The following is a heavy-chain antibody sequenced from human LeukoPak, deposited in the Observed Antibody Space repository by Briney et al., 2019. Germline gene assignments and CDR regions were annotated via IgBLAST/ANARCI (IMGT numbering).Heavy chain of an antibody. D-gene: IGHD3-10*01. Sequence: PSETLSLTCAVYGESFSGYYWTRIRQPPGKGLEWIGEINHSGSTNYNPSLKSRLTISVDTSKNQFSLRLSSVTAADTAVYYCARRRGDGSGNYYIKYYYDYYMDVWGKGSTVTVSS. J-gene: IGHJ6*03. CDR1: GESFSGYY. V-gene: IGHV4-34*01. CDR2: INHSGST. CDR3: ARRRGDGSGNYYIKYYYDYYMDV.